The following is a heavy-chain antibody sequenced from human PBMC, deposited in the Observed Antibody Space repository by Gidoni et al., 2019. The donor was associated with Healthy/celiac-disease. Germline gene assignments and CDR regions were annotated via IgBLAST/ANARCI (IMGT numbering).Heavy chain of an antibody. Sequence: EVQLVESGGGLVQPGRSLSIYYAASGFTFYDYAMHWVRQAPGKGLEWVSGISWNSGSIGYADSVKGRFTISRDNAKNSLYLQMNSLRAEDTALYYCAKGLSGWYWGFDYWGQGTLVTVSS. V-gene: IGHV3-9*01. CDR2: ISWNSGSI. CDR3: AKGLSGWYWGFDY. D-gene: IGHD6-19*01. J-gene: IGHJ4*02. CDR1: GFTFYDYA.